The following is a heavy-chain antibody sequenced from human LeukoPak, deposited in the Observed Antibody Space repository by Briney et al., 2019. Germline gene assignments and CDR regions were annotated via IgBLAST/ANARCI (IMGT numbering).Heavy chain of an antibody. CDR3: VSTTRSSPFDD. Sequence: GGSLRLSCAASGFTFSAYWMSWVRQAPGKGLEWLANIKQDGSDKQYVDSVKGQFAISRDNAKTSVYLQMNSLRAEDTALYYCVSTTRSSPFDDWGQGTLVTVSS. CDR1: GFTFSAYW. V-gene: IGHV3-7*01. J-gene: IGHJ4*02. D-gene: IGHD1-1*01. CDR2: IKQDGSDK.